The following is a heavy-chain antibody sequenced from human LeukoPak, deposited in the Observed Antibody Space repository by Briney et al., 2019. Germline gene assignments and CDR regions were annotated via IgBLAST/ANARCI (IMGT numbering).Heavy chain of an antibody. J-gene: IGHJ4*02. Sequence: ASVNVSCKASGYTFTSYDINWVRQATGQGLEWMGWMNPNSGNTGYAQKFQGRVTMTRNTSISTAYMELSSLRSEDTAVYYCARMRSLKLLWFGELSPYYFDYWGQGTLVTVSS. D-gene: IGHD3-10*01. CDR3: ARMRSLKLLWFGELSPYYFDY. V-gene: IGHV1-8*01. CDR1: GYTFTSYD. CDR2: MNPNSGNT.